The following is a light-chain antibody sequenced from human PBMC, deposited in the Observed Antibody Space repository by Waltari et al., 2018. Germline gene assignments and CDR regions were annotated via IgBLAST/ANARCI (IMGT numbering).Light chain of an antibody. CDR3: QHYVRLPAT. Sequence: EIVLTQSPGTLSLSHGERATLSCRASQSVSRTLAWYQQKPGQDPKLLIYGASIRATGIPDRFTGSGSGTDFSLTISSLEPEDFAIYFCQHYVRLPATFGQGTKVEIK. V-gene: IGKV3-20*01. CDR2: GAS. CDR1: QSVSRT. J-gene: IGKJ1*01.